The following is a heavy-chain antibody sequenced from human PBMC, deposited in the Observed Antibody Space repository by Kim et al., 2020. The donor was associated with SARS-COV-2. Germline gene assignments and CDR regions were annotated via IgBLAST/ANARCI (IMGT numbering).Heavy chain of an antibody. CDR3: ARGTDGLGDIVLVVWSYYYFREL. Sequence: SETLSLTCAVYGGSFSGYYWSWIRQPPGKGLEWIGEINHSGSTNYNPSLKSRVTISVDTSKNQFSLKLSSVTAADTAVYYCARGTDGLGDIVLVVWSYYYFRELWGKGTTVTVSS. CDR2: INHSGST. V-gene: IGHV4-34*01. CDR1: GGSFSGYY. D-gene: IGHD2-8*02. J-gene: IGHJ6*03.